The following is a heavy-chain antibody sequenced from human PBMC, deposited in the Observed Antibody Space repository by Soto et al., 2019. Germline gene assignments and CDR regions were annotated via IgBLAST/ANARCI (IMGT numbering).Heavy chain of an antibody. CDR1: GGTFSSYR. D-gene: IGHD6-13*01. J-gene: IGHJ4*02. CDR3: VRDSGAKLSSS. Sequence: ASVKVSCKASGGTFSSYRINWVRQAPGQGVEWVGGIVPIYRTADYAQKFQGRVTITADESARTSYMELRSLKSQDTAVYYCVRDSGAKLSSSWGQGTLVTVS. V-gene: IGHV1-69*13. CDR2: IVPIYRTA.